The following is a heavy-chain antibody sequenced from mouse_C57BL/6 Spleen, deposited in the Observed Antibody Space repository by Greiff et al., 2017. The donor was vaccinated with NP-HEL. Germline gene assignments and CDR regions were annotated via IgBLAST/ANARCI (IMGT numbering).Heavy chain of an antibody. Sequence: EVKLVESGGGLVKPGGSLKLSCAASGFTFSDYGMHWVRQAPEKGLEWVAYISSGSSTIYYADTVKGRFTISRDNAKNTLFLQMTSLRSEDTAMDYCARRTGTLYWYFDVWGTGTTVTVSS. V-gene: IGHV5-17*01. J-gene: IGHJ1*03. CDR2: ISSGSSTI. D-gene: IGHD4-1*01. CDR3: ARRTGTLYWYFDV. CDR1: GFTFSDYG.